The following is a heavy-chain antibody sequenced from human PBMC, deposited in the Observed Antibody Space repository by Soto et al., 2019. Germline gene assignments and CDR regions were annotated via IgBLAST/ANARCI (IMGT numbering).Heavy chain of an antibody. Sequence: ASVKVSCKASGGTFSSYAISWVRQAPGQGLEWMGGIIPIFGTANYAQKFQGRVTITADKSTSTAYMELSSLRSEDTAVYYCARSRGDIVAPSNWFDPWGQGTLVTVSS. CDR1: GGTFSSYA. V-gene: IGHV1-69*06. CDR2: IIPIFGTA. J-gene: IGHJ5*02. D-gene: IGHD5-12*01. CDR3: ARSRGDIVAPSNWFDP.